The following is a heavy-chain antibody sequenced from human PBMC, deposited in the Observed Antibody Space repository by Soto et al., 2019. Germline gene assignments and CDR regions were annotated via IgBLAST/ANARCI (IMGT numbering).Heavy chain of an antibody. CDR2: IKQDGSEK. J-gene: IGHJ4*02. Sequence: PGGSLRLSCAASGFTFSTYWMSWVRQAPGKGLEWVANIKQDGSEKYYVDSVKGRFTISRDNAKNSLYLQMNSLRAEGTAVYYCARDETYYYGSGPVGGQGTLVTVSS. V-gene: IGHV3-7*01. D-gene: IGHD3-10*01. CDR1: GFTFSTYW. CDR3: ARDETYYYGSGPV.